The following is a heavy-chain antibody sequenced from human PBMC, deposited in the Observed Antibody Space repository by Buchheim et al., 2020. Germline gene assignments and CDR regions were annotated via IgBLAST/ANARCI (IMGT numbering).Heavy chain of an antibody. Sequence: QVQLQESGPGLVKPSETLSLTCTVSGGSISSYYWSWIRQPPGKGLEWIGYIYYSGSTNYNPSLKSRVTISVDTSKNQFSLKLSSVTAADTAVYYCARRRCSGGSCHYDYWGQGTL. V-gene: IGHV4-59*08. CDR3: ARRRCSGGSCHYDY. D-gene: IGHD2-15*01. CDR2: IYYSGST. J-gene: IGHJ4*02. CDR1: GGSISSYY.